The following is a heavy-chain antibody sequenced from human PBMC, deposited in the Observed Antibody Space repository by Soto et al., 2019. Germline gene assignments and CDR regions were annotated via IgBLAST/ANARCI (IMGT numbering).Heavy chain of an antibody. CDR3: AKDQGSSWYDIAS. CDR1: GFTFSNYA. Sequence: PGGSLRLSCAASGFTFSNYAVTWVRQAPGKGLEWVSTISGSGGSTYYADSVKGRFTISRDNSKNTLYLQMNSLRAEDTAVYYCAKDQGSSWYDIASWGQGTLVTVSS. CDR2: ISGSGGST. D-gene: IGHD6-13*01. J-gene: IGHJ5*02. V-gene: IGHV3-23*01.